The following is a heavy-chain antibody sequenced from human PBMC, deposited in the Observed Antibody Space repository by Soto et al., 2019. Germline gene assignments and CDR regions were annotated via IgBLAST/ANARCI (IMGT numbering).Heavy chain of an antibody. D-gene: IGHD2-21*02. CDR1: GFSVSDQY. CDR2: TRNKVYSYTT. V-gene: IGHV3-72*01. J-gene: IGHJ4*02. Sequence: EVQLVASGGGLVQPGGTLRLSCAASGFSVSDQYLDWVRQAPGKGLEGIGRTRNKVYSYTTEYAASVQGRFTISREDSQTSLFLQMDSLKTADTAVDFCASSWGDNRYFDYWGQGALVNVSS. CDR3: ASSWGDNRYFDY.